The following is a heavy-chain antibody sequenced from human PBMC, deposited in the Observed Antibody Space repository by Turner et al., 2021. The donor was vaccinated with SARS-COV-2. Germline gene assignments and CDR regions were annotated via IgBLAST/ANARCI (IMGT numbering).Heavy chain of an antibody. CDR3: AREKSGSFGAYGMDV. J-gene: IGHJ6*02. D-gene: IGHD2-15*01. Sequence: EVLLVVSAGRLVQPGGSLRLSCAASGFTFSSYWMNWVRQAPGKGLEWVANIKQDGSEKYYVDSVKGRFTISRDNAKNSLYLQMNSLRAEDTAVYYCAREKSGSFGAYGMDVWGQGTTVTVSS. V-gene: IGHV3-7*03. CDR2: IKQDGSEK. CDR1: GFTFSSYW.